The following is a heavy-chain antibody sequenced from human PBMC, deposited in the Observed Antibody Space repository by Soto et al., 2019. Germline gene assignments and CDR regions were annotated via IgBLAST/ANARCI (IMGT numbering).Heavy chain of an antibody. J-gene: IGHJ4*02. Sequence: QVQLVQSGAEVKKPGSSVKVSCRASGGTFNNYVINWVRQAPGQGLEWMAGIIPIFGTANYAQKFQGRVTITADKSTSTAYMDLNRLRSEDTSVYYCAVRWDGTDCLGHFDYWCQGILVTVSS. V-gene: IGHV1-69*06. CDR2: IIPIFGTA. D-gene: IGHD2-21*02. CDR3: AVRWDGTDCLGHFDY. CDR1: GGTFNNYV.